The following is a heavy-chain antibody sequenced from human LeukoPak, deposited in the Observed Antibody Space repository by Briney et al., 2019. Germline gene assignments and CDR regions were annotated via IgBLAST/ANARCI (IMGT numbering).Heavy chain of an antibody. D-gene: IGHD6-19*01. CDR2: INHSGST. CDR1: GGSFSVYY. CDR3: ARGRSEQWRGVDY. J-gene: IGHJ4*02. Sequence: SETLSLTCAVSGGSFSVYYWSWIRQPPGKGLEWIGEINHSGSTNYNPSLKSRVTISVDTSKNQFSLKLSSVTAADTAVYYCARGRSEQWRGVDYWGQGTLVTVSS. V-gene: IGHV4-34*01.